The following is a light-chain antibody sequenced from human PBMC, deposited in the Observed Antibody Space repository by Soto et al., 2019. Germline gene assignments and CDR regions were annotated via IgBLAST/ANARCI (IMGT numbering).Light chain of an antibody. J-gene: IGKJ3*01. Sequence: EIVVSHAASALSVYRGERAPLSCSRNRHISSNLAWYHQKTGETARQLIYGESTRATSIPDRFSGSRCCTKLTTTTSSRQHEDFVVSYCHHYNYRYGTFGQGSNVDVK. CDR3: HHYNYRYGT. CDR1: RHISSN. V-gene: IGKV3-15*01. CDR2: GES.